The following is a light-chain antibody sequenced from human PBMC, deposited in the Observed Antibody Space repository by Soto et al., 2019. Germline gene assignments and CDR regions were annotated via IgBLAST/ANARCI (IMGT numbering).Light chain of an antibody. Sequence: QSVLTQPPSASGTPGQRVNISCSGSSCNIGSNYVYWYRQFPGTAPKLLIQRNNQRPSGVPARFSGSKSGTSASLAISGLRSEDEDDYYCGGWDDSLSGPVFGGGTKLTVL. CDR2: RNN. CDR1: SCNIGSNY. V-gene: IGLV1-47*01. CDR3: GGWDDSLSGPV. J-gene: IGLJ2*01.